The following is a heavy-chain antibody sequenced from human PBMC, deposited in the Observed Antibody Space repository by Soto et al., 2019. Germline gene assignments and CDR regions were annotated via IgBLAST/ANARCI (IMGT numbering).Heavy chain of an antibody. J-gene: IGHJ4*02. Sequence: PSETLSLTCNVSGGSIRSYYWNWIQQPPGKTLEWIGDVYYSESTNYNPSRKSRVTISVDMSRNQFSLKLNSVTAADTAVYYCPRGSMVRGPTPFDYWGQRALLTV. D-gene: IGHD3-10*01. V-gene: IGHV4-59*01. CDR2: VYYSEST. CDR3: PRGSMVRGPTPFDY. CDR1: GGSIRSYY.